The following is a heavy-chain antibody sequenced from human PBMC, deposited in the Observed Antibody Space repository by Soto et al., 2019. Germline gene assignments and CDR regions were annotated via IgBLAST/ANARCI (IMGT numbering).Heavy chain of an antibody. J-gene: IGHJ5*02. CDR1: GASISSYY. CDR3: ARVGFWSGFWFDP. Sequence: ETLSLTGPVSGASISSYYWSWIRQPPGKGLEWIGYIYYSGSTNYNPSLKSRVTISVDTSKNQFSLKLSSVTAADTAVYYCARVGFWSGFWFDPWGQGTLVTVYS. D-gene: IGHD3-3*01. V-gene: IGHV4-59*01. CDR2: IYYSGST.